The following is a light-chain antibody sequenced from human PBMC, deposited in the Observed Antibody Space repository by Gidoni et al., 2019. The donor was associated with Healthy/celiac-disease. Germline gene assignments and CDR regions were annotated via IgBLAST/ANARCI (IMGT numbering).Light chain of an antibody. CDR3: QQYYSTPYT. CDR2: WAS. Sequence: DIVMTQCPDSLAVSLGERATINCKSSQSVLYSSNNKNYLAWYQQKLGQPPKLLIYWASTRESGVPDRFSGSGSGTDFTLTISSLQAEDVAVYYCQQYYSTPYTFXQXTKLEIK. V-gene: IGKV4-1*01. J-gene: IGKJ2*01. CDR1: QSVLYSSNNKNY.